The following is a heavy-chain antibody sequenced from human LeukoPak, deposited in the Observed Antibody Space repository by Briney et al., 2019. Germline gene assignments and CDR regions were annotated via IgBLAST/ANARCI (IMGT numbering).Heavy chain of an antibody. CDR2: IKQDGSEK. V-gene: IGHV3-7*01. J-gene: IGHJ4*02. CDR3: SRETNDFWSGRRIDC. Sequence: GGSLRLSCAASGFSFSSYWMTWVRQAPGKGLEWVANIKQDGSEKYYVDSVKGRFTISRDNAKNSLYLQMNSLRAEDTAVYYCSRETNDFWSGRRIDCWGQGALVTVSS. CDR1: GFSFSSYW. D-gene: IGHD3-3*01.